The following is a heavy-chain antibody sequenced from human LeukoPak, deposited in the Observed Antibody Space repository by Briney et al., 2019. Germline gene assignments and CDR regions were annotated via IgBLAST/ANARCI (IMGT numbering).Heavy chain of an antibody. V-gene: IGHV4-39*07. CDR2: IYYSGST. Sequence: PSETLSLTCTVSGGSISSSSYYWGWIRQPPGKGLEWIGSIYYSGSTYYNPSLKSRVTISVDTSKNQFSLKLSSVTAADTAVYYCARDYTGTTSPYLLSNYYYYYYMDVWGKGTTVTVSS. CDR3: ARDYTGTTSPYLLSNYYYYYYMDV. D-gene: IGHD1-1*01. CDR1: GGSISSSSYY. J-gene: IGHJ6*03.